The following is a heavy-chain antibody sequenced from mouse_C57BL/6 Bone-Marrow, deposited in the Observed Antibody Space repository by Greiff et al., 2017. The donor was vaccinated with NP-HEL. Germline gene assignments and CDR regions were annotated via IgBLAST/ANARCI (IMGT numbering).Heavy chain of an antibody. CDR2: FYPGSGSI. CDR3: ARHEGAYYKAWFAY. D-gene: IGHD2-12*01. V-gene: IGHV1-62-2*01. Sequence: QVQLQQPGAELVRPGSSVKLSCKASGYTFTEYTIHWVKQRSGQGLEWIGWFYPGSGSIKYNEKFKDKATLTADKSSSTVYMELSSLTSEDSAVYFCARHEGAYYKAWFAYWGQGTLVTVSA. J-gene: IGHJ3*01. CDR1: GYTFTEYT.